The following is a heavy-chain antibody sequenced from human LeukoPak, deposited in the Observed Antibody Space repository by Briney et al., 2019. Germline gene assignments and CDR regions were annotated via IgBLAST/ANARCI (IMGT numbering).Heavy chain of an antibody. CDR1: GFTFSNSG. CDR3: AREAGDYVIDY. J-gene: IGHJ4*02. Sequence: GGSLRLSCAASGFTFSNSGMHWVRQAPGKGLEWVAVIWFDGSNEYYADSVKGRFTISRDNSKNTLYLQMNSLRAEDTAVYYCAREAGDYVIDYWGQGTLVTVSS. V-gene: IGHV3-33*01. D-gene: IGHD4-17*01. CDR2: IWFDGSNE.